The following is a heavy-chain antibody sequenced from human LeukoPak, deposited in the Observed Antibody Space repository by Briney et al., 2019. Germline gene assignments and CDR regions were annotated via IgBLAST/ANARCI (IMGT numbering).Heavy chain of an antibody. CDR2: IIPIFGTA. CDR1: GGTFSSYA. V-gene: IGHV1-69*13. Sequence: ASVKVSCKASGGTFSSYAISWVRQAPGQGLEWMGGIIPIFGTANYEQKFQGRVTITADESTSTAYMELSSLRSEDTAVYYCARAPSGYSSSWYLLYFDYWGQGTLVTVSS. J-gene: IGHJ4*02. D-gene: IGHD6-13*01. CDR3: ARAPSGYSSSWYLLYFDY.